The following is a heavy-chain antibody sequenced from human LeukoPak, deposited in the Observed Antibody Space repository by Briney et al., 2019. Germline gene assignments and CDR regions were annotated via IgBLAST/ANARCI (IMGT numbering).Heavy chain of an antibody. Sequence: SVKVSFKASGGTFSSYAISWVRQAPGQGLEWMGGIIPIFGTANYAQKFQGRVTITADESTSTAYMELSSLRSEDTAVYYCAMSRRDGYSGFDIWGQGTMVTVSS. CDR1: GGTFSSYA. CDR2: IIPIFGTA. D-gene: IGHD5-24*01. CDR3: AMSRRDGYSGFDI. V-gene: IGHV1-69*13. J-gene: IGHJ3*02.